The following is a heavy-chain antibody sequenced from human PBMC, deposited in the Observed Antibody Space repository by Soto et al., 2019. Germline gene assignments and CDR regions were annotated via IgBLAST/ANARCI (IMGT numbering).Heavy chain of an antibody. CDR2: IRSKAYGGTT. CDR1: GFTFGDYA. Sequence: PGGSLRLSCTASGFTFGDYAMSWFRQAPGKGLEWVGFIRSKAYGGTTEYAASVKGRFTISRDDSKSIAYLQMNSLKTEDTAVYYCTRGQDILTGYPTAFDIWGQGTMVTVSS. J-gene: IGHJ3*02. V-gene: IGHV3-49*03. CDR3: TRGQDILTGYPTAFDI. D-gene: IGHD3-9*01.